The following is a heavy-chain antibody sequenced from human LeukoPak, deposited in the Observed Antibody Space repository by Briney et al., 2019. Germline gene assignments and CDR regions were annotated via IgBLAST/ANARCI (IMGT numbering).Heavy chain of an antibody. CDR3: ARRDHRNSFDP. CDR1: GHSLSSGYL. Sequence: PSETVSHTCAVSGHSLSSGYLWGRLRQPPRKGLEWIGNICHSGSTYYNPSLKSRVTISLDTSKNQFSLNVSAAAAADTYMSYCARRDHRNSFDPWDQGTLVTVSS. J-gene: IGHJ5*02. D-gene: IGHD1-14*01. CDR2: ICHSGST. V-gene: IGHV4-38-2*01.